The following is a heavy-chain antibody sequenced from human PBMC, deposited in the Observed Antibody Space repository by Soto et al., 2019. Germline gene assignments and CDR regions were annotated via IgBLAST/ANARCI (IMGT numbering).Heavy chain of an antibody. CDR2: ISSSGSTI. CDR1: GFTFSDYY. J-gene: IGHJ3*02. Sequence: QVQLVESGGGLVKPGGSLRLSCAASGFTFSDYYMSWIRQAPGKGLEWVSYISSSGSTIYYAASVKGRFTISRDNAKNSLYLQMNSLRAEDTAVYYCARVPYYYIWGSYRSGAFDSWGQGTMVTVSS. CDR3: ARVPYYYIWGSYRSGAFDS. D-gene: IGHD3-16*02. V-gene: IGHV3-11*01.